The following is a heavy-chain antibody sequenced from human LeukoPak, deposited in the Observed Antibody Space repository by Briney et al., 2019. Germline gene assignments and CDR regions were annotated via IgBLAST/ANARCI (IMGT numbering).Heavy chain of an antibody. Sequence: SQTLSLTCTVSGGSISSGDYYWSWIRQPPGKGLEWIGYIYYSGSTYYNPSLKSRVTISVDTSKNQFSLKLSSVTAADTAVYYCARSYSSSSGNWLFDYWGQGTLVTVSS. CDR2: IYYSGST. CDR1: GGSISSGDYY. CDR3: ARSYSSSSGNWLFDY. V-gene: IGHV4-30-4*01. D-gene: IGHD6-6*01. J-gene: IGHJ4*02.